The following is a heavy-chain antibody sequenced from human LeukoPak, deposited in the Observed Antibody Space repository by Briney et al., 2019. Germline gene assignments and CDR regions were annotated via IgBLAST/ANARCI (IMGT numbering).Heavy chain of an antibody. J-gene: IGHJ6*02. CDR3: AREPPSIVRGVDGMDV. CDR2: ISSSSSTI. Sequence: GSLRLSCAASGFTFSSYSMNWVRQAPGKGLEWVSYISSSSSTIYYADSVKGRFTISRDNAKNSLYLQMNSLRDEDTAVYYCAREPPSIVRGVDGMDVWGQGTTVTVSS. D-gene: IGHD3-10*01. CDR1: GFTFSSYS. V-gene: IGHV3-48*02.